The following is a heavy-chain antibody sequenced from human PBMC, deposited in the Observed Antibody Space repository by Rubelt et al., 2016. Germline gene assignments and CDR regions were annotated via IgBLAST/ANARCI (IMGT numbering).Heavy chain of an antibody. CDR3: ARLGGSEASSWFPYYYDGMDV. CDR1: GGSISSYY. J-gene: IGHJ6*02. V-gene: IGHV4-59*08. CDR2: IYYSGST. Sequence: QVQLQESGPGLVKPSETLSLTCTVSGGSISSYYWSWIRQPPGKGLEWIGYIYYSGSTNSNPPLKIRVSLSLDTSKTQFSLKLSSVTAAATAVYYCARLGGSEASSWFPYYYDGMDVWGQGTTVTVSS. D-gene: IGHD6-13*01.